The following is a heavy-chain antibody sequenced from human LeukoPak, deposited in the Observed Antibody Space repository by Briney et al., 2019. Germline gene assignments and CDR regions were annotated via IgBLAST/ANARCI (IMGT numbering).Heavy chain of an antibody. V-gene: IGHV4-59*01. D-gene: IGHD3-22*01. J-gene: IGHJ4*02. Sequence: RSSETLSLTCTVSGGSISSYYWSWIRQPPGKGLEWIGYIYYSGSTNYDPSLKSRVTISVDTSKNQFSLRVSSVTAADTAVYYCPRGPPVKGGYLDRFDYWAQGTLVSVP. CDR3: PRGPPVKGGYLDRFDY. CDR2: IYYSGST. CDR1: GGSISSYY.